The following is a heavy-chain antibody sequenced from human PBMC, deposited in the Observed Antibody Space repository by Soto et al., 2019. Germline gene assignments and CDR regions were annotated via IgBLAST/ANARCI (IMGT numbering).Heavy chain of an antibody. D-gene: IGHD1-20*01. CDR3: ARGYNWNYFDY. CDR1: GGSFSGYY. CDR2: INHSGST. Sequence: SETLSLTCAVYGGSFSGYYWSWIRQPPGKGLEWIGEINHSGSTNYNPSLKSRVTISVDTSKNQFSLKLSSVTAADTAVYYCARGYNWNYFDYWGQGTLVTVSS. J-gene: IGHJ4*02. V-gene: IGHV4-34*01.